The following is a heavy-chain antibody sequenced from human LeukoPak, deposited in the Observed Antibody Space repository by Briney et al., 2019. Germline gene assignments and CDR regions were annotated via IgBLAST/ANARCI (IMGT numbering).Heavy chain of an antibody. Sequence: GGSLRLSCAASGFTFTTYWMHWVRQAPGKGLVWVSYINSDGSITSYAGSVKGRFTISRDNAKNTLYLQMNSLRAEDTAVYYCARDAVDTANAVWGQGTTVTVSS. J-gene: IGHJ6*02. CDR2: INSDGSIT. V-gene: IGHV3-74*01. CDR1: GFTFTTYW. D-gene: IGHD5-18*01. CDR3: ARDAVDTANAV.